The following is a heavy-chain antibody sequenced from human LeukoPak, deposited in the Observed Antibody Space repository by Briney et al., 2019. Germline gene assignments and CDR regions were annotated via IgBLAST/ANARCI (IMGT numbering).Heavy chain of an antibody. CDR2: INWNGGST. CDR1: GFTFDDYG. Sequence: GGSLRLSCAASGFTFDDYGMSWVRQAPGKGLEWVSGINWNGGSTGYADSVKGRFTISRDNAKNSLYLQMNSLRAEDTALYYCARDFNVLRYFDWLSGFDYWGQGTLVTVSS. J-gene: IGHJ4*02. CDR3: ARDFNVLRYFDWLSGFDY. D-gene: IGHD3-9*01. V-gene: IGHV3-20*04.